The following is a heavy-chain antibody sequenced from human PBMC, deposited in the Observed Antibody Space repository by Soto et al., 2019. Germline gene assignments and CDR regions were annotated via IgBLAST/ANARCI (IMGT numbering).Heavy chain of an antibody. CDR1: GGSFSCYY. Sequence: SETLSLTCAVYGGSFSCYYWSWIRQPPGKGLEWIGEINHSGSTNYNPSLKSRVTISVDTSKKQFSLKLSSVTAADTAVYYCALVVPVVIASDGGGGMDVWGQGTTVTVSS. D-gene: IGHD2-2*01. CDR3: ALVVPVVIASDGGGGMDV. J-gene: IGHJ6*02. CDR2: INHSGST. V-gene: IGHV4-34*01.